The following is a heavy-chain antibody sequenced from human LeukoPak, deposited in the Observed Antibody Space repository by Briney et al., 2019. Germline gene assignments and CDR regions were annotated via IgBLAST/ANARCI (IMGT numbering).Heavy chain of an antibody. J-gene: IGHJ4*02. CDR3: AGHHPRNTVDF. D-gene: IGHD2/OR15-2a*01. Sequence: SETLSLTCTVSGGSISSYYWSWIRQPPGKGLEWIGYIYYSGSTNYNPSLKSRVTISVDTSKNQLSLKLSSVTAADTAVYYCAGHHPRNTVDFWGQGTLVTVSS. CDR1: GGSISSYY. CDR2: IYYSGST. V-gene: IGHV4-59*08.